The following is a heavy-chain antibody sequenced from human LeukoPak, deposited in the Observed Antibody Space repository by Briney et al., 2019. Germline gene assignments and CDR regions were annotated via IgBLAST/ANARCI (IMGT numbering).Heavy chain of an antibody. CDR3: ARAYSSSGYWNWFDP. J-gene: IGHJ5*02. V-gene: IGHV4-59*01. CDR1: GGSISSYY. Sequence: SETLSLTCTVSGGSISSYYWSWIRQPPGKGLEWIGYIYYSGSTNYNPSLKSRVTISVDTSKNQFSLKLGSVTAADTAVYYCARAYSSSGYWNWFDPWGQGTLVTVSS. CDR2: IYYSGST. D-gene: IGHD6-13*01.